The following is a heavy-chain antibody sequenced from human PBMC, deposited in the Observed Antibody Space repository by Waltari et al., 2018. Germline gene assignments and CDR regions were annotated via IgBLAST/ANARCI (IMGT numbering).Heavy chain of an antibody. CDR2: IWHDGRKD. Sequence: QVQLVESGGGVVQPGRSLRLSCAASGFTFSHYGLHWVRQGPGKGLEWVELIWHDGRKDFYADSVKGRFTISRDNSRNTMYMQMNSLRAEDTAVYYCTRDVSSIYFDYWGQGTLVTVSS. V-gene: IGHV3-33*01. CDR1: GFTFSHYG. D-gene: IGHD6-19*01. J-gene: IGHJ4*02. CDR3: TRDVSSIYFDY.